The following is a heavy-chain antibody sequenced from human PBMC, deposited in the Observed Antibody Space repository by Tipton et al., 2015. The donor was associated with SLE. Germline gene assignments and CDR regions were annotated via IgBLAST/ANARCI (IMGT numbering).Heavy chain of an antibody. J-gene: IGHJ3*02. Sequence: QSGPEVKKPGESLKISCKGSGYSFTSYWIGWVRQMPGKGLEWMGIIYPGDSDTRYSPSFQGQVTISADKSISTAYLQWSSLKASDTAMYYCARHEYSSSWYGGAFDIWGQGTMVTVSS. CDR2: IYPGDSDT. D-gene: IGHD6-13*01. CDR3: ARHEYSSSWYGGAFDI. V-gene: IGHV5-51*01. CDR1: GYSFTSYW.